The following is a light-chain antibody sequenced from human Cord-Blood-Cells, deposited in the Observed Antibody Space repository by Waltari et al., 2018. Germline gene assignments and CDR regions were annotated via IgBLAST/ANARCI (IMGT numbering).Light chain of an antibody. CDR1: QSISSY. J-gene: IGKJ2*01. V-gene: IGKV1-39*01. CDR2: AAS. Sequence: DIQMTQSPFSLSASVGDRVTITCRASQSISSYLNWYQQKPGKAPMSLSYAASSLQSGVPSRFSGRGSGTDFTLTSSSLQPEDFATYYCQPSYSTPYTFGQGTKLEIK. CDR3: QPSYSTPYT.